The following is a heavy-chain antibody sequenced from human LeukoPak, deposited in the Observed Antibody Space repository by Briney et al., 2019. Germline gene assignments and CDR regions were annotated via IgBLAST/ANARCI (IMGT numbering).Heavy chain of an antibody. J-gene: IGHJ4*02. CDR2: IYYSGSI. Sequence: SETLSLTCTVSGGSISSYYWSWIRQPPGKGLEWIGYIYYSGSINYNPSLKSRVTISVDTSKNQFSLKLSSVTAADTAVYYCARGQYCSGGSCYSGFDYWGQGTLVTVSS. CDR1: GGSISSYY. D-gene: IGHD2-15*01. V-gene: IGHV4-59*08. CDR3: ARGQYCSGGSCYSGFDY.